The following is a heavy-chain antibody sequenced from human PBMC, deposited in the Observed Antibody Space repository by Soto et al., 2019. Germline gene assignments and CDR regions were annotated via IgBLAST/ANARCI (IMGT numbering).Heavy chain of an antibody. D-gene: IGHD6-6*01. CDR2: IYSSGST. CDR1: GGSIISASYS. J-gene: IGHJ5*02. Sequence: SETLSLTCAVSGGSIISASYSWNWIRQSPGRGLEWIGHIYSSGSTYYNPSLKSRVSISVDTSNNQFSLKLTSVTAADTAVYFCAREDAARIERWFDAWGQGILVTVSS. V-gene: IGHV4-31*11. CDR3: AREDAARIERWFDA.